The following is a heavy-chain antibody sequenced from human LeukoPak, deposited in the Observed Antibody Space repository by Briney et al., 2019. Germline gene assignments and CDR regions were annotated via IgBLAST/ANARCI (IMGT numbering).Heavy chain of an antibody. CDR2: IFYSGST. CDR1: GGSIRTNSYY. D-gene: IGHD6-13*01. Sequence: PSETLSLTCTVSGGSIRTNSYYWVWVRPPPGKAREWIGNIFYSGSTYYRPSLKSRVTISLDTSRNQFSLKLNSVTPEDTAVYYRARAGVQQSDYYYYYMDVWGKGTTVTVSS. CDR3: ARAGVQQSDYYYYYMDV. V-gene: IGHV4-39*07. J-gene: IGHJ6*03.